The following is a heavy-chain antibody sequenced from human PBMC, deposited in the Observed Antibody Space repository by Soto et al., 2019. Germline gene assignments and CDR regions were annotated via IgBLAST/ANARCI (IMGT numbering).Heavy chain of an antibody. Sequence: ESGGGLVQPGRSLRLSCTASGFNFGDYAVNWVRQAPGKGLEWVGFTRRKAYGGTTEYAASVKDRFSISRDDYKSIAYLQMNSLKTEDTALYYCTAGYCSSTSCLGVFDYWGQGTLVTVSS. V-gene: IGHV3-49*04. CDR2: TRRKAYGGTT. CDR3: TAGYCSSTSCLGVFDY. D-gene: IGHD2-2*01. J-gene: IGHJ4*02. CDR1: GFNFGDYA.